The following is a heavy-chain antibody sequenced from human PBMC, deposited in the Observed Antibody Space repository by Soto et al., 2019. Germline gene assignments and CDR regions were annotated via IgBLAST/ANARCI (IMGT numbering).Heavy chain of an antibody. V-gene: IGHV1-69*02. J-gene: IGHJ6*02. CDR3: ARWGQTGTTGYYGMDV. CDR1: GGTFSSYT. D-gene: IGHD1-1*01. CDR2: IIPILGIA. Sequence: ASVKVSCRASGGTFSSYTISWVRQAPGQGLEWMGRIIPILGIANYAQKFQGRVTITADKSTSTAYVELSSPRSEDTAVYYCARWGQTGTTGYYGMDVWGQGTTVTVSS.